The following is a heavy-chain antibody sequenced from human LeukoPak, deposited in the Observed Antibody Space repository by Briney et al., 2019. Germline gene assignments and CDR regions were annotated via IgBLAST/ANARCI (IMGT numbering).Heavy chain of an antibody. Sequence: SETLSLTCTVSGGSISSYYWSWIRQPPGKGLEWIGYIYYRGSTNYNPSLKSRVTISVDTSKNQFSLKLSSVTAADTAVYYCARAPSPYESNWFDPWGQGTLVTVSS. CDR2: IYYRGST. J-gene: IGHJ5*02. V-gene: IGHV4-59*01. D-gene: IGHD2-8*01. CDR1: GGSISSYY. CDR3: ARAPSPYESNWFDP.